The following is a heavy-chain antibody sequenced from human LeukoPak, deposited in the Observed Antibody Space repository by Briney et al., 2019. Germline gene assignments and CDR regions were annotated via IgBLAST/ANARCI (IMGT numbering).Heavy chain of an antibody. Sequence: PGGSLRLSCAASGFSVSSNYMSWVRQAPGKGLEWVSIIYSGGSRYYADSVKGRFTISRDNSENTLYLQMDSLRAEDTAVYFCARGSGSGSFLIDNWGQGTLVTVSS. D-gene: IGHD3-10*01. CDR2: IYSGGSR. J-gene: IGHJ4*02. V-gene: IGHV3-66*01. CDR1: GFSVSSNY. CDR3: ARGSGSGSFLIDN.